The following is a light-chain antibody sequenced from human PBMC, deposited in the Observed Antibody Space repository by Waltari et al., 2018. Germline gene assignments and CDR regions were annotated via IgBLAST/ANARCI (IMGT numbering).Light chain of an antibody. Sequence: DIQMTQSPSTLSASVGDTITITYRASQSISNYLAWYQQKPGKAPKLLIYKASSSGSGVPSRFSGSGSGTEFTLTISSLQPDDFATYYCKQYNTYSSFGQGTKLEIK. CDR2: KAS. CDR3: KQYNTYSS. CDR1: QSISNY. V-gene: IGKV1-5*03. J-gene: IGKJ2*03.